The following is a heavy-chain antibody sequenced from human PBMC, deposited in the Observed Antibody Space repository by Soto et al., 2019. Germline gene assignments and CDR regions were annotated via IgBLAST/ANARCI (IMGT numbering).Heavy chain of an antibody. CDR3: ARGDIVLMVYAPYYYYGMDV. Sequence: EVQLVESGGGLVKPGGSLRLSCAASGFTFSSYSMNWVRQAPGKGLEWVSSISSSSSYIYYADSVKGRFTISRDNAKNSPYLQMNSLRAEDTAVYYCARGDIVLMVYAPYYYYGMDVWGQGTTVTVSS. V-gene: IGHV3-21*01. J-gene: IGHJ6*02. D-gene: IGHD2-8*01. CDR2: ISSSSSYI. CDR1: GFTFSSYS.